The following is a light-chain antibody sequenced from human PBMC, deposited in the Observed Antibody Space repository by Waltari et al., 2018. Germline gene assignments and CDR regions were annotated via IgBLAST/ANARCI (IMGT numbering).Light chain of an antibody. Sequence: QSALTQPASVSGSPGQSATISCTGTSNDVGRSNFFSWYQQHPGNAPKLIIHDGTERPSGVSDRFSGSKSANGASLTISGLQAEDEAHYYCCAYAGKVFGGGTRLTVL. CDR1: SNDVGRSNF. CDR2: DGT. CDR3: CAYAGKV. V-gene: IGLV2-23*01. J-gene: IGLJ3*02.